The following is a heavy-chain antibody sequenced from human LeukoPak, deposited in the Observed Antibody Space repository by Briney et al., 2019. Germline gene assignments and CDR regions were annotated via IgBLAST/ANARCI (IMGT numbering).Heavy chain of an antibody. V-gene: IGHV4-4*02. CDR2: MYLSGTT. J-gene: IGHJ4*02. CDR3: AGLVGRYSSGLYYYYFDY. CDR1: GFTFSSSA. Sequence: PGGSLRLSCAASGFTFSSSAMSWVRQVPGKGLEWIGEMYLSGTTHSNPSVKSRVTISIDKSKNQFFLNLSSVTAADTAVYYCAGLVGRYSSGLYYYYFDYWGQGTLVTVSS. D-gene: IGHD3-22*01.